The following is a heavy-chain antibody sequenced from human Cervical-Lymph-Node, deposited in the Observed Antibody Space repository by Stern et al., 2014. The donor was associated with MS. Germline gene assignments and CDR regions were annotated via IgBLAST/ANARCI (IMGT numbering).Heavy chain of an antibody. J-gene: IGHJ4*02. CDR1: GYSFNNQW. D-gene: IGHD3-22*01. CDR3: AIRRSGFYYFDS. V-gene: IGHV5-51*01. CDR2: IYPDDSDT. Sequence: EVQLVQSGAEVKKTGESLKISCQASGYSFNNQWIAWVRQTPGEGLEWMGIIYPDDSDTGYWPSFQGQVTISADKSSSVAYLQWRRLKTSDTAIYFCAIRRSGFYYFDSWGQGTLVTVSS.